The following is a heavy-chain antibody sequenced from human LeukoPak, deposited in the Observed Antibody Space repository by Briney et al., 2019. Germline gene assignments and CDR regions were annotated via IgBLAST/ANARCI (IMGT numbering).Heavy chain of an antibody. V-gene: IGHV4-39*07. CDR3: ARLFDS. Sequence: SETLSLTCTVSGGAITNGNFYWSWVRQPPGKGLEWVVSINYSGTTYYNPSLRSRLSISVDTSRAQFFLTLNSVTAADTAVYYCARLFDSWGRGILVTVSS. CDR2: INYSGTT. CDR1: GGAITNGNFY. J-gene: IGHJ4*02.